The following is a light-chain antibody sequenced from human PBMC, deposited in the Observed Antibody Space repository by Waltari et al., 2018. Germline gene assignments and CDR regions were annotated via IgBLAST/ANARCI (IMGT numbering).Light chain of an antibody. CDR1: SSDVGSFHR. J-gene: IGLJ1*01. CDR2: EVS. Sequence: TQPPSVSGSPGQSVTISCTGTSSDVGSFHRVSWYQQPPGTAPKLMIYEVSNRPSGVPDRFSGSKSGNTASLTISGLQADDEADYYCSLYTSSSTFVFGTGTKVTVL. CDR3: SLYTSSSTFV. V-gene: IGLV2-18*01.